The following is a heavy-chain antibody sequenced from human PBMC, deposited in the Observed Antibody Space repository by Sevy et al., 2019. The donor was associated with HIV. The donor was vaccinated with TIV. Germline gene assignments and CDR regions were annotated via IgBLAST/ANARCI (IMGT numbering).Heavy chain of an antibody. D-gene: IGHD6-13*01. CDR1: GFTFSDHY. J-gene: IGHJ4*02. Sequence: GGSLRLSCAASGFTFSDHYMEWVRQAPGRGLEWVGRTRNKADGYTTEYAASVKGRFTMSRDDSQNSLYLQMNSLKTEETAGYYCSTPAGIAAAGRVFDYWGQGVLVTVSS. V-gene: IGHV3-72*01. CDR2: TRNKADGYTT. CDR3: STPAGIAAAGRVFDY.